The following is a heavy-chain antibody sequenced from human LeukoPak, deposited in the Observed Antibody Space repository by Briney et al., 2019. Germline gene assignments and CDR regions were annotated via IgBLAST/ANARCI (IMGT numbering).Heavy chain of an antibody. V-gene: IGHV3-23*01. CDR1: GFTFSSYA. CDR3: AKEGVGYDSSGSPNFDI. J-gene: IGHJ3*02. D-gene: IGHD3-22*01. Sequence: GGSLRLSCAASGFTFSSYAMSWARQAPGKGLEWVSAISGSGGSTYYADSVKGRFTISRDNSKNTLYLQMNSLRAEDTAVYYCAKEGVGYDSSGSPNFDIWGQGTMVTVSS. CDR2: ISGSGGST.